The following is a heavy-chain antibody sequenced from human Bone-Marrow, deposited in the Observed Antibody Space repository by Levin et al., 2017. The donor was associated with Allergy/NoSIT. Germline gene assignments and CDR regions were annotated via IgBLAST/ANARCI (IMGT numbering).Heavy chain of an antibody. V-gene: IGHV3-23*01. Sequence: GGSLRLSCAASGFTFSSYAMSWVRQAPGKGLEWVSAISGSGGSTYYADSVKGRFTISRDNSKNTLYLQMNSLRAEDTAVYYCAKDLPPYGDYSYYFDYWGQGTLVTVSS. D-gene: IGHD4-17*01. CDR3: AKDLPPYGDYSYYFDY. CDR2: ISGSGGST. CDR1: GFTFSSYA. J-gene: IGHJ4*02.